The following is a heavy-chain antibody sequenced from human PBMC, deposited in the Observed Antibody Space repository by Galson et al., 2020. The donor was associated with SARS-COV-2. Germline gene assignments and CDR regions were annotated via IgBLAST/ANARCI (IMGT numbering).Heavy chain of an antibody. CDR1: GFTFSSYS. V-gene: IGHV3-53*04. Sequence: GGSLRLSCAASGFTFSSYSMNWVRQAPGKGLEWVSVIYSGGSTYYADSVKGRFTISRHNSKNTLYLQMNSLRAEDTAVYYCAVYFWSGYYTDYYYYMDVWGKGTTVTVSS. D-gene: IGHD3-3*01. CDR2: IYSGGST. J-gene: IGHJ6*03. CDR3: AVYFWSGYYTDYYYYMDV.